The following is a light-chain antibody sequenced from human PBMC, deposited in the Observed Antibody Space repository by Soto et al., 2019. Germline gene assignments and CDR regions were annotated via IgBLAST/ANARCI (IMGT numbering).Light chain of an antibody. CDR1: SSDVGGYSY. V-gene: IGLV2-8*01. Sequence: QSAVTQPPSASGSPGQSVAISCTGTSSDVGGYSYVSWYQQHPGKAPKLMIYEVNKRPSGVPDRFSGSKSGNTASLTVSGLQAEDEADYYCSSYAGSSNVFGTGTKVTVL. CDR3: SSYAGSSNV. CDR2: EVN. J-gene: IGLJ1*01.